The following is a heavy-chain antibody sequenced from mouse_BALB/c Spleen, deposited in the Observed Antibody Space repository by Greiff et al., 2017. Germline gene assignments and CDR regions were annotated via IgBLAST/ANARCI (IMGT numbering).Heavy chain of an antibody. V-gene: IGHV5-6-3*01. CDR2: INSNGGST. CDR3: ARDGYYVDYAMDY. CDR1: GFTFSSYG. D-gene: IGHD2-3*01. J-gene: IGHJ4*01. Sequence: EVQVVESGGGLVQPGGSLKLSCAASGFTFSSYGMSWVRQTPDKRLELVATINSNGGSTYYPDSVKGRFTISRDNAKNTLYLQMSSLKSEDTAMYYCARDGYYVDYAMDYWGQGTSGTVSS.